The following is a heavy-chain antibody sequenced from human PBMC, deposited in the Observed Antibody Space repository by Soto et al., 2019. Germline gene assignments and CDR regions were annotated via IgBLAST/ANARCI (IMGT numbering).Heavy chain of an antibody. CDR3: ARDYCSGGSCYPNWFDP. V-gene: IGHV1-46*01. CDR1: FSGYY. J-gene: IGHJ5*02. D-gene: IGHD2-15*01. Sequence: FSGYYWSWIRQPPGKGLEWMGIINPSGGSTSYAQKFQGRVTMTRDTSTSTVYMELSSLRSEDTAVYYCARDYCSGGSCYPNWFDPWGQGTLVTVSS. CDR2: INPSGGST.